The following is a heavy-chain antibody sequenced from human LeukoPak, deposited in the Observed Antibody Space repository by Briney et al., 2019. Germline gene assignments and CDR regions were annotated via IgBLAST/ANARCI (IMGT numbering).Heavy chain of an antibody. CDR2: IYYSGST. D-gene: IGHD3-9*01. CDR3: ARDDRTCDILT. V-gene: IGHV4-39*07. J-gene: IGHJ5*02. CDR1: GGSISSSSYY. Sequence: SETLSLTCTVSGGSISSSSYYWGWIRQPPGKGLEWIGSIYYSGSTYYNPSLKSRVTISVDTSKNQFSLKLSSVTAADTAVYYCARDDRTCDILTWGQGTLVTVSS.